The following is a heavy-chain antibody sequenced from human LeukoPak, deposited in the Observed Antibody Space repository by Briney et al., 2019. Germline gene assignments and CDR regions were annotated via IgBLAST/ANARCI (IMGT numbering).Heavy chain of an antibody. Sequence: SETLSLTCTVSGGSISSYYWSWTRQPPGKGLEWIGYIYYSGSTNYNPSLKSRVTISVDTSKNQFSLKLSSVTAADTAVYYCARRRYYYDSGGYYYYYYGMDVWGQGTTVTVSS. CDR2: IYYSGST. CDR1: GGSISSYY. V-gene: IGHV4-59*08. J-gene: IGHJ6*02. CDR3: ARRRYYYDSGGYYYYYYGMDV. D-gene: IGHD3-22*01.